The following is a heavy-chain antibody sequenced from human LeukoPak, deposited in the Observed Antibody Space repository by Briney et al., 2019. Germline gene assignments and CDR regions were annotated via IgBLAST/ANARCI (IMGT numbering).Heavy chain of an antibody. CDR3: VRHLSAGRRAFDI. V-gene: IGHV4-59*08. J-gene: IGHJ3*02. Sequence: TDTLSPTCSLSDGSMGTYYCGSIRHPPRKRLEWGGYIYYSGSTTYNPSLKSRVTVSVDTSKNQFSLKLTSMTAADTGVYYCVRHLSAGRRAFDIWGQGTMVTVSS. CDR1: DGSMGTYY. D-gene: IGHD2-15*01. CDR2: IYYSGST.